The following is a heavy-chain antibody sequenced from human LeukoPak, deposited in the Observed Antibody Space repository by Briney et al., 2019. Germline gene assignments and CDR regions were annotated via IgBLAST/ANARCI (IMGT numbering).Heavy chain of an antibody. V-gene: IGHV3-21*01. CDR2: ISSSSSYI. D-gene: IGHD5-12*01. CDR3: AASGWGYQYYFDY. Sequence: GESLRLSCAASGFTFSSYSMNWVRQAPGKGLEWVSSISSSSSYIYYADSVKGRFTISRDNAKNSLYLQMNSLRAEDTAVYYCAASGWGYQYYFDYWGQGTLVTVSS. J-gene: IGHJ4*02. CDR1: GFTFSSYS.